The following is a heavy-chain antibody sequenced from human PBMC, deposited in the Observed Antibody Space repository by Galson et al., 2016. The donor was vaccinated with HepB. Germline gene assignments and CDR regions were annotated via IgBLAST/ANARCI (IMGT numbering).Heavy chain of an antibody. CDR2: IYYSGST. Sequence: TLSLTCTVSGGSISSGDYYWNWIRQHPGKGLEWIGYIYYSGSTYYNPSLTSRVTISVDTSKNQFSLKLSSVTAADTAVYYCARGGYYYDSSGYYYPLDYWGQGTLVTVSS. J-gene: IGHJ4*02. CDR1: GGSISSGDYY. CDR3: ARGGYYYDSSGYYYPLDY. V-gene: IGHV4-31*03. D-gene: IGHD3-22*01.